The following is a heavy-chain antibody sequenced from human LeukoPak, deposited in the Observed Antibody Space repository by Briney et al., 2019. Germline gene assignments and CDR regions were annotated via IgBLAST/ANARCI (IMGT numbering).Heavy chain of an antibody. CDR2: INHSGST. D-gene: IGHD7-27*01. CDR1: GGSFSGFY. CDR3: VRGWALDY. V-gene: IGHV4-34*01. J-gene: IGHJ4*02. Sequence: SETLSLTCAVYGGSFSGFYWSWIRQPPGKGLEWIGEINHSGSTTYNPPLKRRVTISVDTSKNQFSLKLSSVTAADTAVYYCVRGWALDYRGQGTLVTVSS.